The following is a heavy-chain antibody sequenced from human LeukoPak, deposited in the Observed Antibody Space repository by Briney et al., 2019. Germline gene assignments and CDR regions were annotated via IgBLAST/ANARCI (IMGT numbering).Heavy chain of an antibody. J-gene: IGHJ4*02. CDR1: GFTFSNYN. D-gene: IGHD4-17*01. CDR3: TRDITNGASPGDY. V-gene: IGHV3-21*01. Sequence: GGSLRLSCTASGFTFSNYNMNWVRQAPGKGLEWGSCISSSSLYIYYTDSVKGRFTIFRDNAKDSVYLQVNSLRAEDTAVYYCTRDITNGASPGDYWGQGTLVTVSS. CDR2: ISSSSLYI.